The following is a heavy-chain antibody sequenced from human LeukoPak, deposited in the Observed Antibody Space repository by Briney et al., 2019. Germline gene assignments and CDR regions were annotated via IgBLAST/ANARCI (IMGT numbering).Heavy chain of an antibody. CDR1: GASISSSNYY. J-gene: IGHJ4*02. CDR2: IYYSGST. CDR3: AKPHKGGSNLPAFAC. V-gene: IGHV4-39*01. Sequence: SETLSLTCTVSGASISSSNYYWGWIRQPPGKGLEWIASIYYSGSTSYNPSLKSRVTISVDTSKNQFSLKVSSVTAADTAVYSWAKPHKGGSNLPAFACGGQGTLFTVSS. D-gene: IGHD1-26*01.